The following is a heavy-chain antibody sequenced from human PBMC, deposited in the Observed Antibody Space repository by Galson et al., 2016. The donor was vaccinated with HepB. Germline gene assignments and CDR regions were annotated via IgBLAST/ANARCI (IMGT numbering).Heavy chain of an antibody. CDR3: ARRKYAGRYSWGGMYDI. V-gene: IGHV5-51*03. J-gene: IGHJ3*02. CDR1: GYNFIDSW. D-gene: IGHD2-21*01. CDR2: IYPGDSDT. Sequence: QSGAEVKKPGESLKISCEGSGYNFIDSWIAWVRQMPGKGLEWMGIIYPGDSDTRYNLSFQGQVTFSADKSISTAYLQWSGLKASDTAMYFCARRKYAGRYSWGGMYDIWGQGTKVTVSS.